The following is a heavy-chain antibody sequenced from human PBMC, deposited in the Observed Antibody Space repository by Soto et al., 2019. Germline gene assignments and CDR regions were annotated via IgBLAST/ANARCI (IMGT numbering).Heavy chain of an antibody. Sequence: ASVKVSCKASGYTFTSYAMHWVRQSPGQRLEWMGWINAGNGNTKYSQKFQGRVTMTEDTSTDTAYMELSSLRSEDTAVYYCATLPRDCSSTSCSNYYYYYYMDVWGKGTTVTVSS. J-gene: IGHJ6*03. V-gene: IGHV1-3*01. CDR2: INAGNGNT. CDR3: ATLPRDCSSTSCSNYYYYYYMDV. CDR1: GYTFTSYA. D-gene: IGHD2-2*01.